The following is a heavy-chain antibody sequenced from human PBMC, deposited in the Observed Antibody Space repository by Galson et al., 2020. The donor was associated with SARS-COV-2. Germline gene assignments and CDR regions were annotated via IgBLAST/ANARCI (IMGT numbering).Heavy chain of an antibody. CDR2: TYYRSKWYN. CDR3: ARQDVVVTAMLRQTHLTAFDI. J-gene: IGHJ3*02. D-gene: IGHD2-21*02. V-gene: IGHV6-1*01. CDR1: GDSVSSNSAA. Sequence: SQTLSLTCAISGDSVSSNSAAWNWIRQSPSRGLEWLGRTYYRSKWYNDYAVSVKSRITINPDTSKNQFSLQLNSVTPEDTAVYYCARQDVVVTAMLRQTHLTAFDIGGQGTMVTVSS.